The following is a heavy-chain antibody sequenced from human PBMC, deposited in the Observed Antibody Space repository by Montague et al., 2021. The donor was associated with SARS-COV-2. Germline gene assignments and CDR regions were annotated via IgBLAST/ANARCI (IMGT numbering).Heavy chain of an antibody. CDR2: INHSGRT. J-gene: IGHJ4*02. D-gene: IGHD4-17*01. V-gene: IGHV4-34*01. CDR1: GVSFSDHF. CDR3: ARVNYGEVDY. Sequence: SETLSLTCAVYGVSFSDHFWCWIHQPPGKGLEWIGEINHSGRTTYSPSLRFRVSMSIDTSKNQFSLHLRSLTAADAAVYYCARVNYGEVDYWGPGTLVTVSS.